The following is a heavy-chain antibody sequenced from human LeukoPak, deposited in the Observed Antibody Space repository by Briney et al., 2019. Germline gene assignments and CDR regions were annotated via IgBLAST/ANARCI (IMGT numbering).Heavy chain of an antibody. D-gene: IGHD6-19*01. J-gene: IGHJ4*02. V-gene: IGHV1-2*02. CDR3: ARDRDLAVTGSLYYFDS. CDR1: GYTFTGYY. Sequence: ASVKVSCKASGYTFTGYYMHWVRQAPGQGLEWMGYINPNSGGTNYAQKLQGRVTMTRDTSINTVYMELSSLISDDTAVFYCARDRDLAVTGSLYYFDSWGQGTLVTVSS. CDR2: INPNSGGT.